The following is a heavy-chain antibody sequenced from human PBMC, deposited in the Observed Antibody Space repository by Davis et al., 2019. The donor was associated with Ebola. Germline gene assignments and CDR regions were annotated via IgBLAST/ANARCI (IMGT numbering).Heavy chain of an antibody. CDR2: INHSGST. V-gene: IGHV4-34*01. Sequence: SETLSLTCAVYGGSFSGYYWSWIRQPPGKGLEWIGEINHSGSTNYNPSLKSRVTISVDTSKNQFSLKLSSVTAADTAVYYCARVYYYGMDVWGQGTTVTVSS. CDR3: ARVYYYGMDV. J-gene: IGHJ6*02. CDR1: GGSFSGYY.